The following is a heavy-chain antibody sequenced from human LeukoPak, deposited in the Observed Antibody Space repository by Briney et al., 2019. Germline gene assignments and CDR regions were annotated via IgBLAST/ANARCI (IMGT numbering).Heavy chain of an antibody. CDR1: GFTFGDYA. CDR3: VRDQEPEVPTSDSSPSA. J-gene: IGHJ5*02. CDR2: ISSSGNYI. D-gene: IGHD2-2*01. Sequence: PGGSLRLSCTASGFTFGDYAMSWVRQAPGKGLEWVSCISSSGNYIYYADSVKGRFIISRDNDKNSLHLQMNILRADDTAVYYCVRDQEPEVPTSDSSPSAWGQGTLVTVSS. V-gene: IGHV3-21*06.